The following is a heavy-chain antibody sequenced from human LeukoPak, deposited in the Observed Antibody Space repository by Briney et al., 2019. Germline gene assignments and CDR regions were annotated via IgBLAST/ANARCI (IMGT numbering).Heavy chain of an antibody. CDR1: GFTFSTYW. D-gene: IGHD3-22*01. Sequence: PGRSLRLSCAASGFTFSTYWMHWVRQTPGKGLVWVSRINSDESGTSYADSVKGRFTISRDNAKNTLYLQMNSLRAEDTAVYYCTRSTGNYYDSSAYYDYWGQGTLVTVSS. V-gene: IGHV3-74*01. CDR3: TRSTGNYYDSSAYYDY. CDR2: INSDESGT. J-gene: IGHJ4*02.